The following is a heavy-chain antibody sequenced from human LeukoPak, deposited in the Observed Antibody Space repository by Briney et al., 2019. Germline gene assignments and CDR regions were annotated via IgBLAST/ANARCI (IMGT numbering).Heavy chain of an antibody. CDR2: ISSSSSYT. J-gene: IGHJ3*02. Sequence: SGGSLRLSCAASGFTFSDYYMSWIRQAPGKGLEWVSYISSSSSYTNYAASVKGRFTISRDNAKNSLYLQMNSLRAEDTAVYYCAREGYGDYVYAFDIWGQGTMVTVSS. V-gene: IGHV3-11*05. CDR1: GFTFSDYY. CDR3: AREGYGDYVYAFDI. D-gene: IGHD4-17*01.